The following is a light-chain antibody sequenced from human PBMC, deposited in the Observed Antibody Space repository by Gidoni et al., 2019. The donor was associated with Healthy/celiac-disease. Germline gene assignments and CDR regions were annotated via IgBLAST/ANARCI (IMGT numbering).Light chain of an antibody. CDR1: QSVSSY. V-gene: IGKV3-11*01. J-gene: IGKJ4*01. CDR3: QQRSNWPSLT. Sequence: EIVFTHSPATLSLSPGERATLSCRASQSVSSYLAWYQQKPGQAPSLLIYDASNRATGIPARFSGSGSGTDFTLTISSLEPEDFAVYYCQQRSNWPSLTFGGGTKVEIK. CDR2: DAS.